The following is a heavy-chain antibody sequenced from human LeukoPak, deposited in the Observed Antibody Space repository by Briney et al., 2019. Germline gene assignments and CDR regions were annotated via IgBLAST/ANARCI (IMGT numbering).Heavy chain of an antibody. V-gene: IGHV4-4*07. CDR2: VYTTGTT. J-gene: IGHJ4*02. Sequence: PSETLSLTCTVSGGSISNYYWTWIRQPAGKGLEWIGRVYTTGTTNYNPSLKSRVTMSVDTSENQFSLKLSSVTAADTAVYYCARTGDILTGYYKLPFDYWGQGTLVTVSS. CDR1: GGSISNYY. D-gene: IGHD3-9*01. CDR3: ARTGDILTGYYKLPFDY.